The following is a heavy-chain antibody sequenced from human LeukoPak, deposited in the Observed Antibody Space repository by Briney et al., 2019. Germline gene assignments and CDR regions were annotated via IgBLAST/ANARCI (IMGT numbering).Heavy chain of an antibody. V-gene: IGHV1-69*05. CDR2: IVPLYGAA. CDR3: ATEGPGGGGSGYRN. CDR1: GGTFRNEA. D-gene: IGHD3-22*01. J-gene: IGHJ4*02. Sequence: SVKVSCKPSGGTFRNEAVSWVRQAPGQGLEWLGGIVPLYGAANYPQKLQARVTITTDASTTTAYMELNNLRSEDTAVYYCATEGPGGGGSGYRNWVQGTLVSVSS.